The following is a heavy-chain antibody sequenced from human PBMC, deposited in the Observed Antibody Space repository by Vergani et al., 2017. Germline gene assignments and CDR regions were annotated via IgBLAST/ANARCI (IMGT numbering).Heavy chain of an antibody. CDR1: GGSFTSYH. CDR2: IDHTGRP. V-gene: IGHV4-34*01. CDR3: ARVNTETNGHLYYYYYMDV. Sequence: QVQLQQWGGRLLKPSETLSLTCVVNGGSFTSYHWTWIRQSPGEGLEWVGDIDHTGRPDYNPSLKSRLTMSVDKSRNQFSLTLNSLTATDTAIYFCARVNTETNGHLYYYYYMDVWGQGTAVTVS. D-gene: IGHD4-11*01. J-gene: IGHJ6*03.